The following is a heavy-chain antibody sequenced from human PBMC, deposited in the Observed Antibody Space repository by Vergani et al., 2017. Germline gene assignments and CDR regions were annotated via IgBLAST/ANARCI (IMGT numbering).Heavy chain of an antibody. V-gene: IGHV3-9*01. CDR3: AKGPWAGSWFDP. D-gene: IGHD1-26*01. CDR1: GFTFDDYA. J-gene: IGHJ5*02. Sequence: EVQLVESGGGLVKPGGSLRLSCAASGFTFDDYAMHWVRQAPGKGLEWVSGISWNSGSIGYADSVKGRFTISRDNAKNSLYLQMNSLRAEDTALYYCAKGPWAGSWFDPWGQGTLVTVSS. CDR2: ISWNSGSI.